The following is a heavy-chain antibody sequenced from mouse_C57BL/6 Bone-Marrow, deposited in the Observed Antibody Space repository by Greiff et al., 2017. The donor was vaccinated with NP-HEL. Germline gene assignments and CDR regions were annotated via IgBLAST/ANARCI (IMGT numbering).Heavy chain of an antibody. D-gene: IGHD1-1*01. V-gene: IGHV1-54*01. CDR3: ARNYYGSSLAY. CDR1: GYAFTNYL. Sequence: VQLQQSGAELVRPGTSVKVSCKASGYAFTNYLIEWVKQRPGQGLEWIGVINPGSGGTNYNEKFKGKATLTADKSSSAAYMLLSSLTSEDSAVYFCARNYYGSSLAYWGQGTLVTVSA. J-gene: IGHJ3*01. CDR2: INPGSGGT.